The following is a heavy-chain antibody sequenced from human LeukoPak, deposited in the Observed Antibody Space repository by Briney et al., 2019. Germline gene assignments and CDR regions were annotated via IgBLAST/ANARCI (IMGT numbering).Heavy chain of an antibody. D-gene: IGHD3-10*01. Sequence: PSETLSLTCTVSGGSISSYYWSWIRQPPGKGLEWIGYIYYSGSTNYNPSLKSRVTISVDTSKNQFSLKLSSVTAADTAVYYCARHYYGSGSYYYPVVYFGYWGQGTLVTVSS. CDR2: IYYSGST. CDR1: GGSISSYY. V-gene: IGHV4-59*01. J-gene: IGHJ4*02. CDR3: ARHYYGSGSYYYPVVYFGY.